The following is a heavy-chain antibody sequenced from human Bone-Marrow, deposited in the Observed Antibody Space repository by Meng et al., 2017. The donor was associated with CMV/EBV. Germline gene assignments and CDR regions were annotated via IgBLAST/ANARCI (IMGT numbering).Heavy chain of an antibody. D-gene: IGHD2-2*02. CDR2: INSDGSST. CDR3: AREGYCSSTSCYKYYYYYGMDV. J-gene: IGHJ6*02. V-gene: IGHV3-74*01. CDR1: GFTFSSYW. Sequence: GESLKISCAASGFTFSSYWMHWVRQAPGKGLVWVSRINSDGSSTSYADSVKGRFTISRDNAKNTLYLQMNSLRAEDTAVYYCAREGYCSSTSCYKYYYYYGMDVWGQGTTVTVSS.